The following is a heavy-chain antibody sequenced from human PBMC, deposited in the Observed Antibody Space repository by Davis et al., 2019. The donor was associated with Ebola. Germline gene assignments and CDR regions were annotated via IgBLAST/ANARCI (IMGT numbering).Heavy chain of an antibody. Sequence: MPGGSLRLSCAVSGGSISSSTWWSWVRQSPGKGLEWIGEIYPSGNTNYNPSLKSRVTISVDTSRNQFSLRLSSVTAADTAIYYCAVYTVVVTDIRAEYFQHWGQGTLATVSS. CDR3: AVYTVVVTDIRAEYFQH. V-gene: IGHV4-4*02. CDR2: IYPSGNT. J-gene: IGHJ1*01. CDR1: GGSISSSTW. D-gene: IGHD2-21*02.